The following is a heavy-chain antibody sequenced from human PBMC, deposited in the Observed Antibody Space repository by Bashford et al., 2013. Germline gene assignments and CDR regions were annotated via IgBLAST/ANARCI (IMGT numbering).Heavy chain of an antibody. CDR1: GGSISPYY. CDR2: IFYGGST. V-gene: IGHV4-59*01. D-gene: IGHD1-7*01. CDR3: ARDVGYNWNSAGMDV. Sequence: SSETLSLTCTVSGGSISPYYWGWIRQPPGKGLEWIGYIFYGGSTNYNPSLESRVTISVDTSKNQFFLELSSLTAADTAVYFCARDVGYNWNSAGMDVWGQGTTVTVSS. J-gene: IGHJ6*02.